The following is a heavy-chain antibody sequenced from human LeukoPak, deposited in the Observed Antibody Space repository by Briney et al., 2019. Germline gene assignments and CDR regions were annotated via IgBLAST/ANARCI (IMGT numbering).Heavy chain of an antibody. CDR1: GGSISSGDYS. Sequence: SETLSLTCTVSGGSISSGDYSWSWIRQPPGKGLEWIGYIYYSGSTYYNPSLKSRVTISVDTSKNQFSLKLSSVTAADTAVYYCARVPYYYGSGSYPNWGQGTLVTVSS. J-gene: IGHJ4*02. V-gene: IGHV4-30-4*01. CDR3: ARVPYYYGSGSYPN. D-gene: IGHD3-10*01. CDR2: IYYSGST.